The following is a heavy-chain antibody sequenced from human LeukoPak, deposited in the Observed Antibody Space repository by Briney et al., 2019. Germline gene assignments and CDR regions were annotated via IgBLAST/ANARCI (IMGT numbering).Heavy chain of an antibody. V-gene: IGHV3-48*04. CDR1: GFTFSSYS. J-gene: IGHJ3*02. D-gene: IGHD6-13*01. CDR2: ISSSTSTK. Sequence: GGSLRLSCAASGFTFSSYSMNWVRQAPGKGLEWVADISSSTSTKHYADSVKGRFTISRDNAKNSLYLQMNSLRAEDTAVYYCARGFPAAGTPNDAFDIWGQGTMVTVSS. CDR3: ARGFPAAGTPNDAFDI.